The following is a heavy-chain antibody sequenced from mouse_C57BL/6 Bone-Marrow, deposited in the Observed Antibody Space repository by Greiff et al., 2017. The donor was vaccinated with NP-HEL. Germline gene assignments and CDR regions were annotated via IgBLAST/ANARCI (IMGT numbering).Heavy chain of an antibody. V-gene: IGHV14-4*01. CDR2: IDPENGDT. CDR3: TPNYSWFAY. Sequence: VQLQQSGAELVRPGASVKLSCTASGFNIKDDYMHWVKQRPEQGLEWIGWIDPENGDTQYASKFQGKATITADTSSNTAYLQLSSLTSEDTAVYYCTPNYSWFAYWGQGTLVTVSA. D-gene: IGHD1-3*01. CDR1: GFNIKDDY. J-gene: IGHJ3*01.